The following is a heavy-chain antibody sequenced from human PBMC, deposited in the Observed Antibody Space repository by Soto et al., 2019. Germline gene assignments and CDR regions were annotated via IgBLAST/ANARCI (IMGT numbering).Heavy chain of an antibody. CDR1: GYTFTSYG. J-gene: IGHJ4*02. Sequence: GASVKVSCKASGYTFTSYGISWVRQAPGQGLEWMGWISAYNGNTNYAQKLQGRVTMTTDTSTSTAYMELRSLRSDDTAVYYCARDGDITIFGVVIGPFDYWGQGTLVTVSS. V-gene: IGHV1-18*01. D-gene: IGHD3-3*01. CDR2: ISAYNGNT. CDR3: ARDGDITIFGVVIGPFDY.